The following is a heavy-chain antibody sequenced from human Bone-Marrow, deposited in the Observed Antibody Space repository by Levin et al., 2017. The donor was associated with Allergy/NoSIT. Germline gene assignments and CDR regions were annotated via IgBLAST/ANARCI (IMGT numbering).Heavy chain of an antibody. CDR1: GFTFGDYA. CDR3: TKTGYDSSGYPWKTVDY. Sequence: PGGSLRLSCTASGFTFGDYAMSWFRQAPGKGLEWVGFIRSKAYGGTTEYAASVKGRFTISRDDSKSIAYLQMNSLKTEDTAVYYCTKTGYDSSGYPWKTVDYWGQGTLVTVSS. D-gene: IGHD3-22*01. V-gene: IGHV3-49*03. J-gene: IGHJ4*02. CDR2: IRSKAYGGTT.